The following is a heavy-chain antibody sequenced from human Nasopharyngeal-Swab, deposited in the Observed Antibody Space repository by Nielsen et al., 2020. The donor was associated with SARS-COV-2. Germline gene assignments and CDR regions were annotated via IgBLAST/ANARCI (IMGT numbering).Heavy chain of an antibody. CDR3: AKDTSSSWYVGWFDP. J-gene: IGHJ5*02. CDR2: ISWNSGSI. D-gene: IGHD6-13*01. CDR1: GFTFDDYA. V-gene: IGHV3-9*01. Sequence: GGSPRLSCAASGFTFDDYAMHWVRQAPGKGLEWVSGISWNSGSIGYADSVKGRFTISRDSAKNSLYLQMNSLRAEDTALYYCAKDTSSSWYVGWFDPWGQGTLVTVSS.